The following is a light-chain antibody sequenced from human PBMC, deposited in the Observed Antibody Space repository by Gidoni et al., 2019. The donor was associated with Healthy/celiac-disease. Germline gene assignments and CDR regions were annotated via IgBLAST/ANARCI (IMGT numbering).Light chain of an antibody. CDR2: GAS. CDR1: QSVSSN. Sequence: EIVMTQSPATLSVSPGERATLSCRASQSVSSNLAWYQQKPGQAPRLLIYGASSGSGTEFTLPISSLQSEDFAVYYCQQYNNWPYTFGQGTKLEIK. V-gene: IGKV3-15*01. J-gene: IGKJ2*01. CDR3: QQYNNWPYT.